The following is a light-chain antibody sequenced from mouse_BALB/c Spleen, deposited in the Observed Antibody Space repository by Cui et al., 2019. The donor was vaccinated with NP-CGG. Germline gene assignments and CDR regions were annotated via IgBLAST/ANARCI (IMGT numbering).Light chain of an antibody. CDR1: TGTVTTNNF. CDR2: GTN. Sequence: QAVVIPESARTTSPGETVTLTCRSNTGTVTTNNFANWVQEKPDHLFTGLIGGTNNRAPGVPARFSGSLIGDKAALTITGAQTEDEAIYFCALWYSNHWVFGGGTKLTVL. V-gene: IGLV1*01. CDR3: ALWYSNHWV. J-gene: IGLJ1*01.